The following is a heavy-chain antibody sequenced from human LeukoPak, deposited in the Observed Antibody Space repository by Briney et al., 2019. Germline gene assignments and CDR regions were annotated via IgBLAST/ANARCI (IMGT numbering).Heavy chain of an antibody. CDR1: GYTFSSYS. Sequence: PGGSLRLSCLASGYTFSSYSIYWVRQAPGKGLEWVSSISVRSNYIYYADSVRGRFRISRDDARDSPYLQMNSLRAEDTAVVYCVRLRRNSDTSGFYYYYDFWGQGTLVTVSS. CDR2: ISVRSNYI. V-gene: IGHV3-21*01. D-gene: IGHD3-22*01. CDR3: VRLRRNSDTSGFYYYYDF. J-gene: IGHJ4*02.